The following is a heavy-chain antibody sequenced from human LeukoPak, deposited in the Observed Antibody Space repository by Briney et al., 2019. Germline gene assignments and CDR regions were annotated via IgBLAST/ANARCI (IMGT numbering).Heavy chain of an antibody. D-gene: IGHD3-16*01. Sequence: SETLSLTCTVSGGSISSYYWSWIRQPPGKGLEWIGYIYYSGSTNYNPSLKSRVTISVDTSKNQFSLKLSSVTAADTAVYYCAGDMNYMDVWGKGTTVTVSS. J-gene: IGHJ6*03. CDR1: GGSISSYY. V-gene: IGHV4-59*01. CDR2: IYYSGST. CDR3: AGDMNYMDV.